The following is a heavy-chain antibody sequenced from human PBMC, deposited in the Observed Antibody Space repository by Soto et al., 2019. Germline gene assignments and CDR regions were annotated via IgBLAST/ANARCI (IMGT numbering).Heavy chain of an antibody. J-gene: IGHJ4*02. Sequence: SETLSLTCAVSGGSISGTTYSWSWIRQPPGKGLEWIGYIYDSGNTYYNPSLKSQFSISVDRSKNQFSLKLSSVTAADTAVYYYACGKGAAAGHDIFAYWGQGTLVTVSS. CDR3: ACGKGAAAGHDIFAY. CDR2: IYDSGNT. V-gene: IGHV4-30-2*01. D-gene: IGHD6-13*01. CDR1: GGSISGTTYS.